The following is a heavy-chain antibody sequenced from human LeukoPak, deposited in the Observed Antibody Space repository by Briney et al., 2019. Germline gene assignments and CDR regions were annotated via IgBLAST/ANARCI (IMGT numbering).Heavy chain of an antibody. V-gene: IGHV3-30*02. CDR2: IRYDGSNQ. Sequence: PGGSLRLSCAASGFTFSSYGMHWVRQAPGKGLEWVAFIRYDGSNQYYADSVKGRFTISRDSSKNTLYLQMNSLRGDDTAVYYCARELESRWGQGTLVTVSS. D-gene: IGHD1-1*01. J-gene: IGHJ4*02. CDR3: ARELESR. CDR1: GFTFSSYG.